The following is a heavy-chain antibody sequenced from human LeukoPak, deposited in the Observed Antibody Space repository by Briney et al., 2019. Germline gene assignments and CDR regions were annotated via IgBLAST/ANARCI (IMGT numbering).Heavy chain of an antibody. Sequence: GGSLRLSCAASGFTFSRNGMAWVRQAPGKGLEWVSSISVSGTYIYYSDSVKGRFTISRDNAKNSLYLEMSSLRSDDTAIYYCARDRDYGTFDYWGQGTLVTVSS. CDR3: ARDRDYGTFDY. V-gene: IGHV3-21*01. D-gene: IGHD4-17*01. CDR1: GFTFSRNG. J-gene: IGHJ4*02. CDR2: ISVSGTYI.